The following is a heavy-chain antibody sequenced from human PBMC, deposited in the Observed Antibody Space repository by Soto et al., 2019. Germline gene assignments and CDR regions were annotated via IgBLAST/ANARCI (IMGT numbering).Heavy chain of an antibody. Sequence: SETLSLTCAVYGGSFSGYYWSWIRQPPGKGLEWIGEINHSGSTNYNPSLKSRVTISVDTSKNQLSLKLSSVTAADTAVYYCARGSRYCSSTSCYQFFDYWGQGTLVTVSS. V-gene: IGHV4-34*01. CDR2: INHSGST. D-gene: IGHD2-2*01. J-gene: IGHJ4*02. CDR1: GGSFSGYY. CDR3: ARGSRYCSSTSCYQFFDY.